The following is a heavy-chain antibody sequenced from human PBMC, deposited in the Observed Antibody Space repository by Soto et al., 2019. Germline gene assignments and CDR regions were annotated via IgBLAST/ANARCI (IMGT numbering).Heavy chain of an antibody. CDR2: IIPIFDTA. V-gene: IGHV1-69*06. Sequence: SVKVSCKASGDTFSSYAISWVRQAPGQGLEWMGGIIPIFDTANYAQKFQGRVTMTEDTSTDTAYMELSSLRSEDTAVYYCATGRFSSPIDYGSGSYRFDYWGQGTLVTVSS. D-gene: IGHD3-10*01. CDR1: GDTFSSYA. J-gene: IGHJ4*02. CDR3: ATGRFSSPIDYGSGSYRFDY.